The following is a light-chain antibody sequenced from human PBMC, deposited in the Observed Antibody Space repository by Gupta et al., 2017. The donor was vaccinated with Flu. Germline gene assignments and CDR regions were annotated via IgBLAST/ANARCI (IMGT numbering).Light chain of an antibody. CDR3: QSYDSTLSASV. Sequence: VTISCTGSSSNIGAGYDVHWYQHLPGKDPKRFVVRDSDRTSGVPDRVSGSKSGTSASLVITGLRAEDEADDYCQSYDSTLSASVFGGGTKLTVL. V-gene: IGLV1-40*01. J-gene: IGLJ3*02. CDR2: RDS. CDR1: SSNIGAGYD.